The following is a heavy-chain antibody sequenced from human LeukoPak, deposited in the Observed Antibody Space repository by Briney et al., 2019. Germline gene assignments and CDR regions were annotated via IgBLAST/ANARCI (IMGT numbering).Heavy chain of an antibody. CDR3: GTMGHAADH. CDR2: ISYDGSDE. D-gene: IGHD1-26*01. V-gene: IGHV3-30*04. CDR1: GLTFNNYD. Sequence: TGGSLRLSCEVSGLTFNNYDMHWVRQAPGKGLEWVAVISYDGSDEFYADSVKGRFTIPRHHSKNTLYLQMNSLRVEDTAVYYCGTMGHAADHWGQGPLVTVSS. J-gene: IGHJ4*02.